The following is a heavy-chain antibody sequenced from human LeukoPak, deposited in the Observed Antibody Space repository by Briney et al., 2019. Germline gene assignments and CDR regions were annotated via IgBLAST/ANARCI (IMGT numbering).Heavy chain of an antibody. CDR3: GRGPITEDGTFHSPNA. D-gene: IGHD1-1*01. CDR2: ITERGST. Sequence: KPSQTLSLTCAVSVGSSTGHYWSWIRQSPGKGLEWIGEITERGSTNYNPSLKSRVTISRDTSKNHFSLKVSSVTAADTAVYYCGRGPITEDGTFHSPNAWGQGTLVTVSS. J-gene: IGHJ5*02. CDR1: VGSSTGHY. V-gene: IGHV4-34*01.